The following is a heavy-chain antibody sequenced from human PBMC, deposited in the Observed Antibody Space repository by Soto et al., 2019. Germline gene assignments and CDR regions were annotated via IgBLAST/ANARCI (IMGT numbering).Heavy chain of an antibody. CDR1: GGSFSGYY. V-gene: IGHV4-34*01. CDR2: INHSGST. CDR3: ARGGRRITIFGVVHARYYYGMDV. J-gene: IGHJ6*02. Sequence: WETLSLTCAVYGGSFSGYYWSWIRQPPGKGLEWIGEINHSGSTNYNPSLKSRVTISVDTSKNQFSLKLSSVTAADTAVYYCARGGRRITIFGVVHARYYYGMDVWGQGTTVTVSS. D-gene: IGHD3-3*01.